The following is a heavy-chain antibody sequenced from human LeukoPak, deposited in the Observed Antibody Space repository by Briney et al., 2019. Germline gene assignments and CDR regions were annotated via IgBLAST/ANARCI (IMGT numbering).Heavy chain of an antibody. CDR1: GFTFSTYS. Sequence: PGGSLRLSCAASGFTFSTYSMNWVRQAPGKGLEWVSDIDSGSDNIHYADSVKGRFTISRDDAKNSLYLQMDSLRAEDTAVYYCAKETYYYGSGSYPAYWGQGTLVTVSS. CDR3: AKETYYYGSGSYPAY. V-gene: IGHV3-48*01. CDR2: IDSGSDNI. J-gene: IGHJ4*02. D-gene: IGHD3-10*01.